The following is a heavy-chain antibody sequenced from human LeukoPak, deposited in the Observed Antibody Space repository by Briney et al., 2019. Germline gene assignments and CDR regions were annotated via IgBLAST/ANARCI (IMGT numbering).Heavy chain of an antibody. V-gene: IGHV4-34*01. CDR2: INHSGST. D-gene: IGHD5-12*01. J-gene: IGHJ5*02. CDR1: GGSFSGYY. Sequence: SETLSLTCAVYGGSFSGYYWSWIRQPPGKGLEWIGEINHSGSTNYNPSLKSRVTISVDTSKNQFSLKLSSVTAADTAVYYCARDAGGYGSWFDPWGQGTLVTVSS. CDR3: ARDAGGYGSWFDP.